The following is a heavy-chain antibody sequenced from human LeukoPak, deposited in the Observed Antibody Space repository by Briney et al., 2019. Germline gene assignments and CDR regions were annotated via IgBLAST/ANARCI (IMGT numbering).Heavy chain of an antibody. D-gene: IGHD3-10*01. CDR1: GGTFSSYA. J-gene: IGHJ6*02. Sequence: ASVKVSCKASGGTFSSYAISWARQAPGQGLEWMGRIIPILGIANYAQKFQGRVTITADKSTSTAYMELSSLRSEDTAVYYCARDRLVRGVPTYGMDVWGQGTTVTVSS. CDR3: ARDRLVRGVPTYGMDV. V-gene: IGHV1-69*04. CDR2: IIPILGIA.